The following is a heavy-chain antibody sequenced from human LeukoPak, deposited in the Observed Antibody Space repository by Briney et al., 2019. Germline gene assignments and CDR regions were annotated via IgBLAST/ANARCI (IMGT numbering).Heavy chain of an antibody. D-gene: IGHD6-13*01. Sequence: GGSLRLSCAASGFTFSSYGMHWVRQAPGKGLEWVAVISYDGSNKYYADSVKGRFTISRDNSKNTLYLQMNSLRAEDTAVYYCVGIAAAGESYWGQGTLVTVSS. V-gene: IGHV3-30*03. J-gene: IGHJ4*02. CDR1: GFTFSSYG. CDR3: VGIAAAGESY. CDR2: ISYDGSNK.